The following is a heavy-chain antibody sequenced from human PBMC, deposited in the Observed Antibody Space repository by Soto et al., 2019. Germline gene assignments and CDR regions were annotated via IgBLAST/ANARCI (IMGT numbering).Heavy chain of an antibody. CDR1: GGTFRNSA. J-gene: IGHJ6*02. CDR3: ARDNDRPQLGGNYYYILDV. Sequence: QVQLEQSGAEVKKPGSSVKVSCKASGGTFRNSAISWVRQAPGQGLEWLGGIMPIFRTPDYSQKFQGRVTVTADESTSTAYMGLRGLRSDDTAVYYCARDNDRPQLGGNYYYILDVWGQGTTVTVSS. CDR2: IMPIFRTP. D-gene: IGHD1-1*01. V-gene: IGHV1-69*12.